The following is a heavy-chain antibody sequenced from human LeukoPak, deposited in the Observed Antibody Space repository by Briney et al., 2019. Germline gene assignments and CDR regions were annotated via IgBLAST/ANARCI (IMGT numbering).Heavy chain of an antibody. D-gene: IGHD1-26*01. V-gene: IGHV4-34*01. CDR3: ASRVGWQDSNWFDP. CDR1: GGSFSGYY. CDR2: INHSGSI. Sequence: PSETLSLTCAVYGGSFSGYYWSWIRQPPGKGLEWIGEINHSGSINYNPSLKSRVTISVDTSKNQFSLKLSSVTAADTAVYYCASRVGWQDSNWFDPWGQGTLVTVSS. J-gene: IGHJ5*02.